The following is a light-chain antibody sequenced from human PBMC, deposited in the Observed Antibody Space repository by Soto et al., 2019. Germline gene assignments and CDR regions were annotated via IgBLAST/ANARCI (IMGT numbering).Light chain of an antibody. CDR3: QKSYSSPFT. V-gene: IGKV1-39*01. CDR2: AAS. J-gene: IGKJ3*01. CDR1: QSFSSY. Sequence: DIQMTQSPSSLSASVGDRVTITCRASQSFSSYLNWYQQKPGKAPNLLIYAASSLQSGVPSKFSGSGSGTDFTLTISSLQPEYFATYYCQKSYSSPFTFGPGTKVDI.